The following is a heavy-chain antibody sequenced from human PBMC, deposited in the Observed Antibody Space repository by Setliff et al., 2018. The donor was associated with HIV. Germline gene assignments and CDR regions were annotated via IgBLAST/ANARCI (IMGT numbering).Heavy chain of an antibody. CDR2: ISDSDGST. D-gene: IGHD4-17*01. CDR3: VKRGGYADTPGDPGSIGY. V-gene: IGHV3-23*01. J-gene: IGHJ4*02. CDR1: GFTFRSYA. Sequence: GESLKISCAASGFTFRSYALSWVRQAPGKGLEWVSTISDSDGSTYYADSVKGRFTISRDNSKNTLYLQMNTLRAEDTAVYYCVKRGGYADTPGDPGSIGYWGQGTLVTVSS.